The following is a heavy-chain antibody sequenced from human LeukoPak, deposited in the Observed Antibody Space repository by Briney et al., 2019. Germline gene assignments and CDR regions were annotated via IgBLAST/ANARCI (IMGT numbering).Heavy chain of an antibody. D-gene: IGHD6-19*01. Sequence: VASVKVSCKNSGYTFTSSRITWVRQAPGQGLEWMGWISTYNGYSKYAQNLQGRVTMTADTSTTTAYMELSSLRSDDTAVYYCAKNSSGGYSDYWGQGTLVTVSS. V-gene: IGHV1-18*01. CDR3: AKNSSGGYSDY. CDR1: GYTFTSSR. J-gene: IGHJ4*02. CDR2: ISTYNGYS.